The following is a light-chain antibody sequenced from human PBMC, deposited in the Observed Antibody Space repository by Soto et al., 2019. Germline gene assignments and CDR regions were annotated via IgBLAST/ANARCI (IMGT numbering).Light chain of an antibody. CDR3: SSYTSSRTYVV. J-gene: IGLJ2*01. CDR2: DVS. V-gene: IGLV2-14*01. Sequence: QSALTQPASVAGSPGQSITISCTGTSSDVGGYNYVSWYQQHPGKAPKLMIYDVSNRPSWVSNRFSGSKSGNTASLTISGLQAEDEADYYCSSYTSSRTYVVFGGGTKLTVL. CDR1: SSDVGGYNY.